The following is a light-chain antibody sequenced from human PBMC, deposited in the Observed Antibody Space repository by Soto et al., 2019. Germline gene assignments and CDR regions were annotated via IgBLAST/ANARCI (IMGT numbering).Light chain of an antibody. J-gene: IGKJ5*01. CDR1: QNIDNY. Sequence: IQLTQSPSSLSASVGDRVTVSCRSSQNIDNYLNWYVQRPGKAPELLIYSTSNLKSGVPSRFRGSGSGTDFSLTINSLQPEDFAIYYCQQTYTTPEITFGQGARLEI. CDR3: QQTYTTPEIT. CDR2: STS. V-gene: IGKV1-39*01.